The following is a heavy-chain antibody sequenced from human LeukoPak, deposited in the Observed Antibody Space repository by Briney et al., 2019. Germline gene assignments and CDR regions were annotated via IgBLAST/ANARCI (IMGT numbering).Heavy chain of an antibody. V-gene: IGHV4-4*09. CDR1: GGSISSYY. J-gene: IGHJ6*03. CDR3: ARLGQQLAPGYSFLYYYYMDV. CDR2: IYTSGST. Sequence: SETLSLTCTVSGGSISSYYWSWIRQPPGKGLEWIGYIYTSGSTNYNPSPKSRVTISVDTSKNQFSLKLSSVTAADTAVCYCARLGQQLAPGYSFLYYYYMDVWGKGTTVTVSS. D-gene: IGHD6-13*01.